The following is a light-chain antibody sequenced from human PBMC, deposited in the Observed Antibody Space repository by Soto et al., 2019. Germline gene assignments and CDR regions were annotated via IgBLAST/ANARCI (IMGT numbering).Light chain of an antibody. CDR3: RQYGSSGT. Sequence: EIVSPPAPATLSVSPGDRANLSCRASQSVSILLAWYQQKPGQAPRLLIHGATTRATGIPARLSGCGSATEFTLTIRSLPSEDFAVYDCRQYGSSGTCGQGTKVDIK. J-gene: IGKJ1*01. V-gene: IGKV3-15*01. CDR1: QSVSIL. CDR2: GAT.